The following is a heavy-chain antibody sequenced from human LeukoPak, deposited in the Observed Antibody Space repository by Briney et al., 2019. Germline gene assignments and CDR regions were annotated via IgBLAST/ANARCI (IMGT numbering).Heavy chain of an antibody. V-gene: IGHV3-23*01. CDR3: AKVQFNWGPIDY. CDR1: GFTFSNFA. CDR2: IDGSGDKT. Sequence: GGSLRLSYAACGFTFSNFAIRWVRQVPGKGLEWVSSIDGSGDKTHYPDSVRGRFTVSRDNSKNTLYLQMNSLRVEDTATYFCAKVQFNWGPIDYWGQGTPVIVSS. J-gene: IGHJ4*02. D-gene: IGHD7-27*01.